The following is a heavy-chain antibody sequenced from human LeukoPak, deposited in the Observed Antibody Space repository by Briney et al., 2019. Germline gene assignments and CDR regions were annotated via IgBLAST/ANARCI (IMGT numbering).Heavy chain of an antibody. Sequence: ASVTVSFKASGYTFTSYGISWVRQAPRQGGEWMGWISAYNGNTKYAQKLQGRVTMTTDTSRSTAYMELRSLRSDDTAVFYCARDMGVPAASYFFDYWGQGTLVTVSS. J-gene: IGHJ4*02. CDR2: ISAYNGNT. CDR3: ARDMGVPAASYFFDY. V-gene: IGHV1-18*01. CDR1: GYTFTSYG. D-gene: IGHD2-2*01.